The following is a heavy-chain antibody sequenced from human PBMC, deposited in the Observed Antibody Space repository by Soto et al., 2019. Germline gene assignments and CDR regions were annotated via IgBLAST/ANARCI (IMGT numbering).Heavy chain of an antibody. V-gene: IGHV3-23*01. J-gene: IGHJ4*02. Sequence: EVQLLDSGGGLVQPGGSLRLSCAASGFTFSSYGMSWVRQAPGKGLEWVAGIPVIGERRYYADSVKGRFTISRDNAKNTLYLQMNSLRVEDAAVYFCAREGDRYGTVFFDSWGQGTLFTVSS. D-gene: IGHD1-1*01. CDR2: IPVIGERR. CDR3: AREGDRYGTVFFDS. CDR1: GFTFSSYG.